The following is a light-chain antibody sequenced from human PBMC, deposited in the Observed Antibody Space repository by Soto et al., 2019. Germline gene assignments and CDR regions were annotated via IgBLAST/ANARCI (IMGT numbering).Light chain of an antibody. CDR3: SSRTTSNPYV. Sequence: QSALTQPASVSGSPGQSITISCTGTSSDIGAYNSVSWYQQHTVKATKLMIYEVSHRPSGVSNRFSDSKSGNTASLTISGLPAEDEADYYCSSRTTSNPYVFGTGTKVTVL. J-gene: IGLJ1*01. CDR2: EVS. V-gene: IGLV2-14*01. CDR1: SSDIGAYNS.